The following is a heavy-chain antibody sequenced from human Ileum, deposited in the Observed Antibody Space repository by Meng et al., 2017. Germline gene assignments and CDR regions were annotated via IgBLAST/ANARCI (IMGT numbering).Heavy chain of an antibody. Sequence: QVQLQESGPGRVRPSETLSLTCTVSGGSVSSSLYYWSWIRQPPGKGLEWIGYIYYSGSINYNPSLKSRVTISVDTSKNQFSLNLSSVTAADTAVYYCARDSGWFDRWGQGTLVTVSS. CDR2: IYYSGSI. CDR1: GGSVSSSLYY. J-gene: IGHJ5*02. CDR3: ARDSGWFDR. V-gene: IGHV4-61*01.